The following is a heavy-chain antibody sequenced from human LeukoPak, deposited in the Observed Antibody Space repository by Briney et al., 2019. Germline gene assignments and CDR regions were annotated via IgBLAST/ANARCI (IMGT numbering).Heavy chain of an antibody. CDR1: GFTFSSYA. V-gene: IGHV3-30-3*01. D-gene: IGHD3-3*01. J-gene: IGHJ5*02. CDR3: ARGGPRGDFGAPPS. Sequence: GGSLRLSCAASGFTFSSYAMHWVRQAPGKGLEWVAVISYDGSNKYYADSVKGRFTISRDNSKNTLYLQMNSLRAEDTAVYYCARGGPRGDFGAPPSWGQGTLVTVSS. CDR2: ISYDGSNK.